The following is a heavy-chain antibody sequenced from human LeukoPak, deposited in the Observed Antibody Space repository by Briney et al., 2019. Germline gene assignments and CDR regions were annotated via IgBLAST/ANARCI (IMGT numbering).Heavy chain of an antibody. V-gene: IGHV1-69*04. D-gene: IGHD3-22*01. CDR1: GGTFSTYA. Sequence: ASVKVSCKASGGTFSTYAISWVRQAPGQGLEWMGRIIPILGIANYARKFQGRVTITADKSTSTAYMELSSLRSEDTAVYHCARAANYYDSRGYYLGLDYWGQGTLVTVSS. J-gene: IGHJ4*02. CDR2: IIPILGIA. CDR3: ARAANYYDSRGYYLGLDY.